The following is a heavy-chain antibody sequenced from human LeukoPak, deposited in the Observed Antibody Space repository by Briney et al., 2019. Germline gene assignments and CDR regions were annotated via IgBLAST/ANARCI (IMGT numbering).Heavy chain of an antibody. Sequence: GGSLRLSCAASGSTFSSYWMHWVRQAPGKGLVWVSRINSDGSSTSYADSVKGRFTISRDNAKNTLYLQMNSLRAEDTAVYYCARAGSSSWYSNRFDPWGQGTLVTVSS. CDR2: INSDGSST. J-gene: IGHJ5*02. CDR1: GSTFSSYW. D-gene: IGHD6-13*01. V-gene: IGHV3-74*01. CDR3: ARAGSSSWYSNRFDP.